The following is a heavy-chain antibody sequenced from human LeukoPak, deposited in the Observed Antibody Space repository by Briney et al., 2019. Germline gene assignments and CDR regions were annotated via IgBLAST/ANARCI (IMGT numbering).Heavy chain of an antibody. V-gene: IGHV4-59*01. CDR3: ARYLPAPYYYGMDV. CDR1: GGSISSYY. CDR2: IYYSGST. D-gene: IGHD2-2*01. J-gene: IGHJ6*02. Sequence: SETLSLTCTVSGGSISSYYWSWIRQPPGRGLEWIGYIYYSGSTNYNPSLKSRVTISVDTSKNQFSLKLSSVTAADTAVYYCARYLPAPYYYGMDVWGQGTTVTVSS.